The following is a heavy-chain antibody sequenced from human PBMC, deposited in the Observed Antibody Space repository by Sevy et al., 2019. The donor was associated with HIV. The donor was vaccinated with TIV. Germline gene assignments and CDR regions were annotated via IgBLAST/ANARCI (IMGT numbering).Heavy chain of an antibody. CDR2: IWDNGSKK. D-gene: IGHD2-8*01. J-gene: IGHJ4*02. CDR3: ARGGYCTNNVCYGSIDY. V-gene: IGHV3-33*01. CDR1: GFTFRSYG. Sequence: GGSLRLSCAASGFTFRSYGMHWVRQAPGKGLEWVAVIWDNGSKKYYADSVKGRFTISRDNSKNTLYLQMNSLRAEDTAVYYCARGGYCTNNVCYGSIDYWGREPWSPSPQ.